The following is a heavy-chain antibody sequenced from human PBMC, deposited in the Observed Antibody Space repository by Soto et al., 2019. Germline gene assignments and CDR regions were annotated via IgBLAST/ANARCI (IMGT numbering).Heavy chain of an antibody. J-gene: IGHJ6*03. CDR3: AKGFRGSSSWYPIGYYYYDTDV. Sequence: PGESLKISCAASGFTFSSYWMHWVRQAPGKGLVWVSRINSDGSSTSYADSVKGRFTISRDNAKNTLYLQMNSLRAEDTAVYYCAKGFRGSSSWYPIGYYYYDTDVWGKGTLVTVSS. CDR2: INSDGSST. D-gene: IGHD6-13*01. V-gene: IGHV3-74*01. CDR1: GFTFSSYW.